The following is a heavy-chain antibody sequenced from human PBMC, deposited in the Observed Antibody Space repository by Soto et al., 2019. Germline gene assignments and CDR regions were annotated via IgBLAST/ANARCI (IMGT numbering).Heavy chain of an antibody. CDR3: ARIHSSSWSYHYYYCYYMDV. CDR2: MNPNSGNT. D-gene: IGHD6-13*01. V-gene: IGHV1-8*01. CDR1: GYTFTSYD. Sequence: ASVKVSCKASGYTFTSYDINWVRQATGQGLEWMGWMNPNSGNTGYAQKFQGRVTMTRNTSISTAYMELSSLRSEDTAVYYCARIHSSSWSYHYYYCYYMDVWGKGTTVTVSS. J-gene: IGHJ6*03.